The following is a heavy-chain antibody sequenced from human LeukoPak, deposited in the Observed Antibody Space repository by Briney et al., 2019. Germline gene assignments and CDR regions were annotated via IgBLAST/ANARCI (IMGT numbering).Heavy chain of an antibody. D-gene: IGHD6-6*01. CDR3: ARSKSIAARPFDY. V-gene: IGHV4-61*05. J-gene: IGHJ4*02. CDR2: IYYSGST. Sequence: SETLSLTCTVSGGSISSSSYYWGWIRQPPGKGLEWIGYIYYSGSTNYNPSLKSRVTISVDTSKNQFSLKLSSVTAADTAVYYCARSKSIAARPFDYWGQGTLVTVSS. CDR1: GGSISSSSYY.